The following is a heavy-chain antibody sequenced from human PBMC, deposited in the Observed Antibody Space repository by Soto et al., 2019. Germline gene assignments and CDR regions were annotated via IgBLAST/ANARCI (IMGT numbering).Heavy chain of an antibody. D-gene: IGHD3-9*01. CDR3: AKDLGTGYYPLFDY. CDR1: GFTFSSYG. Sequence: GGSLRLSCAASGFTFSSYGMHWVRQAPGKGLEWVAVISYDGSNKYYTDSVKGRFTISRDNSKNTLYVQMNSLRAEDTAVYYCAKDLGTGYYPLFDYWGQGTLVTVSS. J-gene: IGHJ4*02. V-gene: IGHV3-30*18. CDR2: ISYDGSNK.